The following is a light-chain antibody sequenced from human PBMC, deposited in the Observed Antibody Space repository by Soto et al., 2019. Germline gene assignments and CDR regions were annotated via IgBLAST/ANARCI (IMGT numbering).Light chain of an antibody. V-gene: IGKV2-28*01. J-gene: IGKJ1*01. Sequence: EIVVTQSPLSLPVTPGEPASISFRSSQSLVHSNGYNYLDWYLQKPGQSPQLLIYLGSNRASGVPDRFSGSGSGTDFTLKISRVEAEDVGVYYCMQSLQSRTFGQGTKVEIK. CDR1: QSLVHSNGYNY. CDR2: LGS. CDR3: MQSLQSRT.